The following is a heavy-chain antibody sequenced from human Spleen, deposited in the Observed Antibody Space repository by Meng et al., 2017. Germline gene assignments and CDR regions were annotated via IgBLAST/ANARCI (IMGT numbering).Heavy chain of an antibody. Sequence: QVQLVQSGAEVKKPGPSVKVSCKASGYTFTGYGVSWVRQAPGQGLEWMAWLGAHDGDTSHAPKFQGRVTVSADRPTATAYMELRSLRSDDTAVYYCARGTPGRSYSDYWGQGTLVTVSS. CDR3: ARGTPGRSYSDY. CDR2: LGAHDGDT. CDR1: GYTFTGYG. J-gene: IGHJ4*02. D-gene: IGHD3-10*01. V-gene: IGHV1-18*01.